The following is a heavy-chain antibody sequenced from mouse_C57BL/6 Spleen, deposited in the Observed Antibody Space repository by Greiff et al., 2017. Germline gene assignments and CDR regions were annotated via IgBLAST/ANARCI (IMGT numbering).Heavy chain of an antibody. CDR3: TRDGNYVGALNY. D-gene: IGHD2-1*01. J-gene: IGHJ4*01. Sequence: EVKVVESGEGLVKPGGSLKLSCAASGFTFSSYAMSWVRQTPEKRLEWVAYISSGGDYIYYADTVKGRFTISRDNARNTLYLQMSSLKSEDTAMYYCTRDGNYVGALNYGGQGTSVTGSP. V-gene: IGHV5-9-1*02. CDR2: ISSGGDYI. CDR1: GFTFSSYA.